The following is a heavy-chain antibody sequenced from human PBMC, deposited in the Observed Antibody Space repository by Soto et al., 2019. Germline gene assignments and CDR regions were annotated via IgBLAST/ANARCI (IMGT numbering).Heavy chain of an antibody. CDR1: GFTLTSYW. Sequence: EEKLVESGGGLVQPGGSLRLSCAASGFTLTSYWMSWVRQAPGKGLEWVANINQEGSETHYVDSVKGRFTISRGNAENSLYLQMKSLRAEDTAVYYCTRDHHRTTLTTSYYYNYYGMDVWGQGTTVTVSS. CDR3: TRDHHRTTLTTSYYYNYYGMDV. CDR2: INQEGSET. D-gene: IGHD4-4*01. J-gene: IGHJ6*02. V-gene: IGHV3-7*01.